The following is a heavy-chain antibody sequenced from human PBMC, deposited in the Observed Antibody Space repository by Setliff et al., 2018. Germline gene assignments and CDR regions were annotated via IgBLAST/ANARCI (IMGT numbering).Heavy chain of an antibody. V-gene: IGHV3-9*01. D-gene: IGHD7-27*01. J-gene: IGHJ4*02. CDR3: ARASAPSTGFDY. CDR1: GFTFDDYA. CDR2: ISWNSGSI. Sequence: SLRLSCAASGFTFDDYAMHWVRQAPGKGLEWVSGISWNSGSIGYADSMKDRLTISRDNAKNLVYLEMKNLRAEDTAVFYCARASAPSTGFDYWGQGILVTVSS.